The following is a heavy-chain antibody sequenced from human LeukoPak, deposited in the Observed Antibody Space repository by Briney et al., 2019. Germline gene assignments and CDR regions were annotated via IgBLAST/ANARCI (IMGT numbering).Heavy chain of an antibody. CDR1: GGSISSGGYS. CDR3: ARGPIVRGLREYYFDY. V-gene: IGHV4-30-2*01. CDR2: IYHSGST. D-gene: IGHD3-10*01. J-gene: IGHJ4*02. Sequence: SQTLSLTCAVSGGSISSGGYSWSWIRQPPGKGLEWIGYIYHSGSTYYNPSLKSRVTISVDRSKNQFSLKLSSVTAADTAVYYCARGPIVRGLREYYFDYWGQGTLVTVSS.